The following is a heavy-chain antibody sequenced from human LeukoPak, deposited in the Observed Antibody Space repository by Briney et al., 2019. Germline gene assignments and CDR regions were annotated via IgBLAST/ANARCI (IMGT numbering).Heavy chain of an antibody. CDR3: ARVEDCSSTSCYTFDY. J-gene: IGHJ4*02. CDR1: GGSVSSGSYY. D-gene: IGHD2-2*01. Sequence: SETLSLTCTASGGSVSSGSYYWSWIRQPPGTGLEWIGYIYYSGSTNYNPSLKSRVTISVDTSKNQFSLKLSSVTAADTAVYYCARVEDCSSTSCYTFDYWGQGTLVTVSS. V-gene: IGHV4-61*01. CDR2: IYYSGST.